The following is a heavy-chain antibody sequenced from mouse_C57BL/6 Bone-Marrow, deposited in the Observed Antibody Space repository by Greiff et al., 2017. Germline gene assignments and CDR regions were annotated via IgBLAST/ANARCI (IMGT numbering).Heavy chain of an antibody. CDR2: ISYSGST. Sequence: EVQLQQSGPGLAKPSQSLSLTCSVTGYSITSDYWNWIRKFPGNKLEYMGYISYSGSTYYNPSPKSRISITRDTPTYQYYLQLNSVTTEDAATYYCARYRYYGSSYDYAMDYWGQGTSVTVSS. D-gene: IGHD1-1*01. V-gene: IGHV3-8*01. CDR3: ARYRYYGSSYDYAMDY. J-gene: IGHJ4*01. CDR1: GYSITSDY.